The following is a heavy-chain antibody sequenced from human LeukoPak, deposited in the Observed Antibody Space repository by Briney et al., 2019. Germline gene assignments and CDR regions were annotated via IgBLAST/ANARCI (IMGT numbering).Heavy chain of an antibody. D-gene: IGHD5-12*01. J-gene: IGHJ3*02. Sequence: SETLSLTCSVSGGSISSYYWSWLRQPAGKGLEWIGRIHTRGGTEYNPSLKNRVTMSIDTSKNQFSLKLISVTAADTAVYFCARDDNSGYPDDAFDIWGQGTLVTVSS. V-gene: IGHV4-4*07. CDR2: IHTRGGT. CDR3: ARDDNSGYPDDAFDI. CDR1: GGSISSYY.